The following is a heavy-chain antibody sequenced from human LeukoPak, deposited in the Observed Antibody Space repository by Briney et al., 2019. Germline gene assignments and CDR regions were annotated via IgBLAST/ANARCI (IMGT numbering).Heavy chain of an antibody. Sequence: SGPTLVKPTQTLTLTCTFSGFSLSTSGVGVGWIRQPPGKALEWLALIYWDDDKRYSPSLKSRLTITKDTSKNQVVLTMTNMDPVDTATYYCAHRSYYYDSSGTLFDYWGQGTLVTVSS. CDR3: AHRSYYYDSSGTLFDY. D-gene: IGHD3-22*01. CDR1: GFSLSTSGVG. V-gene: IGHV2-5*02. CDR2: IYWDDDK. J-gene: IGHJ4*02.